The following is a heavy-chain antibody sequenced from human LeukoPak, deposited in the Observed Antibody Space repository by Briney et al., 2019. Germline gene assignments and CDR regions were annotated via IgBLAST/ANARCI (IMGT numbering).Heavy chain of an antibody. V-gene: IGHV4-31*03. Sequence: PSQSLSLTCTVSGGSISSGGYYWSWTRQHPGKGLEWIGYIYYSGSTYYNPSLKSRVTISVDTSKNRFSLKLSSVTAADTAVYYCARGVDPRLVFDIWGQGTMVTVSS. CDR3: ARGVDPRLVFDI. CDR1: GGSISSGGYY. D-gene: IGHD6-25*01. CDR2: IYYSGST. J-gene: IGHJ3*02.